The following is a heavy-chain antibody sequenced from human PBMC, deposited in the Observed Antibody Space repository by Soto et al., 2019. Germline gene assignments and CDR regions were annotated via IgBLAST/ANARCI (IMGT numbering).Heavy chain of an antibody. Sequence: QVQFVQSGAEVKRPGSSVKVSCKASGDTFSKSTVSWVLQVPAHGVEWMGRFIPMLGTSNYAQKFHDRVTITADKSTSTAYMDLRSLSLEDTAGYYFTSLYDDRSGNFDSWGQGTLVTVSS. V-gene: IGHV1-69*08. CDR1: GDTFSKST. D-gene: IGHD3-22*01. J-gene: IGHJ4*02. CDR2: FIPMLGTS. CDR3: TSLYDDRSGNFDS.